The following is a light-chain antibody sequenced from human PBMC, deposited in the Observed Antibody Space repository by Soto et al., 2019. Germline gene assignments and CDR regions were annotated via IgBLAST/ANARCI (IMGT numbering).Light chain of an antibody. J-gene: IGKJ1*01. CDR2: DAS. CDR1: QSVSSY. V-gene: IGKV3-20*01. Sequence: EIVLTQSPGTLSLSPGERATLSCRASQSVSSYLAWYQQKPGQAPRLLIHDASNRATDIPARFSGSGSGTDFTLTISRLEPEDFAVYYCQQYGSSGTFGQGTKVDIK. CDR3: QQYGSSGT.